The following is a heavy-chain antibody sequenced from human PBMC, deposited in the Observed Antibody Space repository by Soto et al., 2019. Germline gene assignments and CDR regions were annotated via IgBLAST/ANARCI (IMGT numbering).Heavy chain of an antibody. CDR3: ARAPNYYYYYMDV. CDR2: IKQDGSEK. CDR1: GFTFSSYW. Sequence: HPGGSLRLSCAASGFTFSSYWMSWVRQAPGKGLEWVANIKQDGSEKYYVDSVKGRFTISRDNAKNSLYLQMNSLRAEDTAVYYCARAPNYYYYYMDVWGKGTTVTVSS. V-gene: IGHV3-7*01. J-gene: IGHJ6*03.